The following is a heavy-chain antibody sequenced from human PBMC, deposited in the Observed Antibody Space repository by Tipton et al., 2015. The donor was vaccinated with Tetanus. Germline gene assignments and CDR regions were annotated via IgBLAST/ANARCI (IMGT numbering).Heavy chain of an antibody. CDR3: AKDSQYSSSSFYFDH. Sequence: SLRLSCAASGFTFSSYAMSWVRQAPGKGLEWVSAISGSGGSTYYADSVKGRFTISRDNSKNTLYLQMNSLRAEDTAVYYCAKDSQYSSSSFYFDHWGQGTLVTVSS. J-gene: IGHJ4*02. CDR2: ISGSGGST. CDR1: GFTFSSYA. V-gene: IGHV3-23*01. D-gene: IGHD6-6*01.